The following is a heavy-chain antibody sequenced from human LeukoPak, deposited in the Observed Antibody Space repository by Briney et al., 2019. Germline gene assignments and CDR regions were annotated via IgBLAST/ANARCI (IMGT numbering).Heavy chain of an antibody. CDR1: GITLGNYG. D-gene: IGHD3-10*01. J-gene: IGHJ4*02. V-gene: IGHV3-23*01. Sequence: GGSLRLSCAVSGITLGNYGMSWVRQPPGKGLEWVACISDSGGSTNYAGSVKGRFTISRDTPRNTLYLQMNSLRAADTAVYFCAKRGVVIRVFLVGFHKEAYYFDSWGQGALVTVSS. CDR3: AKRGVVIRVFLVGFHKEAYYFDS. CDR2: ISDSGGST.